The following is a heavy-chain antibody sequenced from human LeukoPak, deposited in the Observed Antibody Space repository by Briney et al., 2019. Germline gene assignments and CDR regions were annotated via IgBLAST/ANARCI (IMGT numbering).Heavy chain of an antibody. CDR2: ISSSSSYI. CDR3: ARDFLGGSYDYCV. J-gene: IGHJ4*02. CDR1: GFTFSSYS. D-gene: IGHD3/OR15-3a*01. Sequence: GGSLRLSCAASGFTFSSYSMNWVRQAPGKGLEWVSSISSSSSYIYYADSVKGRFTISRDNSKNTVYLQMNSLRAEDTAVYYCARDFLGGSYDYCVWGQGTLVTVSS. V-gene: IGHV3-21*04.